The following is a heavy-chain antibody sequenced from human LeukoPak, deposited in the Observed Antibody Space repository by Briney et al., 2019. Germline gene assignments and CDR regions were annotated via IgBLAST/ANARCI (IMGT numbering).Heavy chain of an antibody. CDR1: GFTFDDYA. CDR3: AKGGSSTMPYNWFDP. Sequence: GRSLRLSCAASGFTFDDYAMHWVRQAPGKGLEWVSGISWNSGSIGYADSVKGRFTISRDNAKNSLYLEINSLRAEDTALYYCAKGGSSTMPYNWFDPWGQGTLVTVSS. CDR2: ISWNSGSI. V-gene: IGHV3-9*01. D-gene: IGHD5/OR15-5a*01. J-gene: IGHJ5*02.